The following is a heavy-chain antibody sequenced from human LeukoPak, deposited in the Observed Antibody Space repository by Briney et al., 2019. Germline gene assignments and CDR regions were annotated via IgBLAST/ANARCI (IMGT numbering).Heavy chain of an antibody. D-gene: IGHD2-21*02. J-gene: IGHJ5*02. CDR1: GFTFSSYA. CDR3: AKGSASCGGDCYYNWFDP. Sequence: AGSLRLSSAASGFTFSSYAMNWVRQAPGKGLEWVSAISGSGGSTYYAESVKGHFTISRDKSKNKLYLQMNSLRAEETAVYYCAKGSASCGGDCYYNWFDPWGQGTLVTVSS. CDR2: ISGSGGST. V-gene: IGHV3-23*01.